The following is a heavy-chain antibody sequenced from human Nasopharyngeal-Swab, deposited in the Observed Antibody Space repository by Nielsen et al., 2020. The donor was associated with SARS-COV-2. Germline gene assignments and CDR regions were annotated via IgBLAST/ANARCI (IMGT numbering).Heavy chain of an antibody. CDR1: GYTFTSYD. D-gene: IGHD3-3*01. J-gene: IGHJ4*02. V-gene: IGHV1-8*01. CDR3: ARGRGWYHFWSGYPDY. CDR2: MNPNSGNT. Sequence: ASVKVSCKASGYTFTSYDINWVRQATGQGLEWMGWMNPNSGNTGYAQKFQGRVTMTRNTSISTAYMELSSLRSEDTAVYYCARGRGWYHFWSGYPDYWGQGTLVTVSS.